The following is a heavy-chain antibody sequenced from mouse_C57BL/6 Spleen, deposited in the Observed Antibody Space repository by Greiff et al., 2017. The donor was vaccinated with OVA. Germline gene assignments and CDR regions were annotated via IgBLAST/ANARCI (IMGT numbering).Heavy chain of an antibody. CDR2: IYPGDGDT. D-gene: IGHD1-1*01. V-gene: IGHV1-80*01. CDR3: ARDYYGSSYLDY. CDR1: GYAFSSSW. J-gene: IGHJ2*01. Sequence: QVQLQQSGAELVKPGASVKISCKASGYAFSSSWMNWVKQRPGKGLEWIGQIYPGDGDTNYNGKFKGKATLTADRSSSTAYMQLSSLTSEDSAVYFCARDYYGSSYLDYWGQGTTLTVSS.